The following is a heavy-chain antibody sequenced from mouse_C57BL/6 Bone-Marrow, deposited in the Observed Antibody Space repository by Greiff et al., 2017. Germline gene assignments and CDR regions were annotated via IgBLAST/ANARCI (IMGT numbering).Heavy chain of an antibody. V-gene: IGHV1-81*01. CDR1: GYTFTSYG. J-gene: IGHJ1*03. CDR2: IYPRSGNT. D-gene: IGHD1-2*01. CDR3: ARGRLLRQEYFDV. Sequence: QVQLQQPGAELARPGASVKLSCKASGYTFTSYGISWVKQRTGQGLEWIGEIYPRSGNTYYNEKFKGKATLTADKSSSTAYMELRSLTSEDSAVYVCARGRLLRQEYFDVWGTGTTVTVSS.